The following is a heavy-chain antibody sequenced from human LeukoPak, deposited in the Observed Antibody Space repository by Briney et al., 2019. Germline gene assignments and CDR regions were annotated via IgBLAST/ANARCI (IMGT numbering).Heavy chain of an antibody. V-gene: IGHV4-59*08. Sequence: SDTLSLTCTVSGGSISTYYWNWIRQPPGKGLEWIGYLYYSETTNYNPSLKSRVTMSVDTSKNQFSLKLSSVTAADTAVYYCARSLIVTGTPWFYYYGMDVWGQGTTVTVSS. D-gene: IGHD1-20*01. CDR1: GGSISTYY. CDR2: LYYSETT. CDR3: ARSLIVTGTPWFYYYGMDV. J-gene: IGHJ6*02.